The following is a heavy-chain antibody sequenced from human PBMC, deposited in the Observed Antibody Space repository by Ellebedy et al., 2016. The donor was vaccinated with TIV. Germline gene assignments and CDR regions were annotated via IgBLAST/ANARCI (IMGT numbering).Heavy chain of an antibody. CDR1: GFTFNSYA. V-gene: IGHV3-23*01. CDR2: ISHTGTRT. CDR3: AKGRGGGSDTSAPRYYFDY. Sequence: PGGSLRLSCAASGFTFNSYAMRWVRQAPGKGLEWVSTISHTGTRTYYANSVEGRFLISRDNSKKTLYLQMNSLRAEDTDVYYCAKGRGGGSDTSAPRYYFDYWGLGTLVTVSS. J-gene: IGHJ4*02. D-gene: IGHD3-22*01.